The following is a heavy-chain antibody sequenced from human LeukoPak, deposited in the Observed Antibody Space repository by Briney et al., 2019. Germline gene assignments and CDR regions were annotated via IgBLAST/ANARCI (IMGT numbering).Heavy chain of an antibody. CDR3: ASWPVGWYGEDS. CDR1: GFIFSSYD. J-gene: IGHJ4*02. V-gene: IGHV3-23*01. D-gene: IGHD6-19*01. CDR2: IRSSGVTT. Sequence: GGSLRLSCAASGFIFSSYDMSWVRQAPGKGPEWVSTIRSSGVTTYYADSVKGRFTISRDNSKNTLYLQMNSLRVEDTAVYYCASWPVGWYGEDSWGQGTLVTVSS.